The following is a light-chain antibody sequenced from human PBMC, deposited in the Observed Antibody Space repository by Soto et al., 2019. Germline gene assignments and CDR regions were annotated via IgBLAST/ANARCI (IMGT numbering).Light chain of an antibody. Sequence: QSALTQPASVSGSPGQSITISCTGTSSDVGGYNYVSWYQQHPGKAPKLMIYEVSNRPSGVSNRFSGPKSANTASLTISGLQAEDEADYYCTSYTSSSTPVVFGGGTKLTVL. CDR2: EVS. V-gene: IGLV2-14*01. J-gene: IGLJ2*01. CDR3: TSYTSSSTPVV. CDR1: SSDVGGYNY.